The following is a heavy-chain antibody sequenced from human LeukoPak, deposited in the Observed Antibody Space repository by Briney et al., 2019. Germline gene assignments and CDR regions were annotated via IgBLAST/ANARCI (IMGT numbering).Heavy chain of an antibody. V-gene: IGHV3-48*03. CDR3: ATSVGADSSGWLEGVAFDI. Sequence: PGGSLRLSCAASGFTFSSYEMNWVRQAPGKGLEWVSVINWNGVTTHYADSVKGRFTISRDNAKNSLYLQMNSLRAEDTAVYYCATSVGADSSGWLEGVAFDIWGQGTMVTVSS. J-gene: IGHJ3*02. CDR1: GFTFSSYE. CDR2: INWNGVTT. D-gene: IGHD6-19*01.